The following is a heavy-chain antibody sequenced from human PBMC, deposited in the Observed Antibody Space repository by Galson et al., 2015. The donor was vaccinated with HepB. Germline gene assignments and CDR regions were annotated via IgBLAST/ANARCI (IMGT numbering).Heavy chain of an antibody. CDR3: ARDHHGSTFDI. Sequence: LVTPTQTLTLTCTFSGFSLGTSGMSVSWIRQPPGKGLEWIGYIYYSGSTNYNPSLKSRVTISVDTSKNQFSLKLSSVTAADTAVYYCARDHHGSTFDIWGQGTMVTVSS. J-gene: IGHJ3*02. CDR1: GFSLGTSGMS. D-gene: IGHD3-10*01. CDR2: IYYSGST. V-gene: IGHV4-61*08.